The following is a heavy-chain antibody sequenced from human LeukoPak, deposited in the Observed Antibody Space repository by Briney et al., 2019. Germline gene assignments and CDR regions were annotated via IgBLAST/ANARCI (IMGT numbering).Heavy chain of an antibody. Sequence: GGSLQISCKGSGYIFTSYWIGWVRRLPGKGLEWMGIIYPGDSDTRYSPSFQGQVTISAHKSISTAYLQGRSLKAWDTAMYYCARRHRFDYWGQGTLVTVSS. CDR2: IYPGDSDT. CDR1: GYIFTSYW. J-gene: IGHJ4*02. CDR3: ARRHRFDY. V-gene: IGHV5-51*01.